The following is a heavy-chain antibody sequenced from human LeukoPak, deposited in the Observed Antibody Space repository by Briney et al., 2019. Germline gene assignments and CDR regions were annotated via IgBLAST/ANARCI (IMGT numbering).Heavy chain of an antibody. Sequence: PGGSLRLSCAASGFTFSIFSMNWVRQAPGKGLEWVSSISSSSSYIYYADSVKGRFTISRDNAKNSLYLQMNSLRAEDTAVYYCARTMVRGVLYYFDYWGQGTLVTVSS. CDR2: ISSSSSYI. CDR1: GFTFSIFS. CDR3: ARTMVRGVLYYFDY. V-gene: IGHV3-21*01. D-gene: IGHD3-10*01. J-gene: IGHJ4*02.